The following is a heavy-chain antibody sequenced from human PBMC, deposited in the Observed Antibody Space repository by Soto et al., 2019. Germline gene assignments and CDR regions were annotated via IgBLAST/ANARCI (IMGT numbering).Heavy chain of an antibody. Sequence: SETLSLTCTVSGGSISSYYWSWIRQPPGKGLEWIGYIYYSGSANYNPSLKSRVTISVDTSKNQFSLKLSSVTAADTAVYYCARGRGDSSGYTFDYWGQGTLVTVSS. J-gene: IGHJ4*02. V-gene: IGHV4-59*12. CDR1: GGSISSYY. D-gene: IGHD3-22*01. CDR2: IYYSGSA. CDR3: ARGRGDSSGYTFDY.